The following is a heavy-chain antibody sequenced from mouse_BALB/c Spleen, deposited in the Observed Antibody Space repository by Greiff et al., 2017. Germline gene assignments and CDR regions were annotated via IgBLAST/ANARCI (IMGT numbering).Heavy chain of an antibody. CDR1: GYTFSSYW. CDR3: TKRGSAPLAY. Sequence: QVQLQQSGAELMKPGASVKISCKATGYTFSSYWIEWVKQRPGHGLEWIGEILPGSGGTNYNEKFKGKATFTADTSSNTAYMQLSSLTSEDSAVYYCTKRGSAPLAYWGQGTLVTVSA. J-gene: IGHJ3*01. V-gene: IGHV1-9*01. CDR2: ILPGSGGT. D-gene: IGHD6-1*01.